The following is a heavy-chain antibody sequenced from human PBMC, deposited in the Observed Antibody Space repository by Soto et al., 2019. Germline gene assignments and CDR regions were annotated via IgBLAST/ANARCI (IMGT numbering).Heavy chain of an antibody. Sequence: PGGSLRLSCAASGFTLNTFPMNWVRQAPGRGLEWVSDIGCNGDSTYYADSVKGRFTISRDNSKNTLYLQMSSLRAEDSAIYYCAKGFYSGYYYGNFDYWGQGTPVTVSS. D-gene: IGHD5-12*01. CDR2: IGCNGDST. CDR3: AKGFYSGYYYGNFDY. V-gene: IGHV3-23*01. J-gene: IGHJ4*02. CDR1: GFTLNTFP.